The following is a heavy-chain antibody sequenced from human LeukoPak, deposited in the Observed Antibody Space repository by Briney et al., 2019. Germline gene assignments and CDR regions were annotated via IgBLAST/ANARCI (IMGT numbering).Heavy chain of an antibody. CDR1: GYTFTGYY. D-gene: IGHD2-2*02. J-gene: IGHJ4*02. CDR3: ARDSYCSSTSCYIHFDY. Sequence: ASVKVSCKASGYTFTGYYMHWVRQAPGQGLEWMGWISPNSGGTNYAQKFQGRVTMTRDTSISTAYMELSRLRSEDTAVYYCARDSYCSSTSCYIHFDYWGQGTLVTVSS. CDR2: ISPNSGGT. V-gene: IGHV1-2*02.